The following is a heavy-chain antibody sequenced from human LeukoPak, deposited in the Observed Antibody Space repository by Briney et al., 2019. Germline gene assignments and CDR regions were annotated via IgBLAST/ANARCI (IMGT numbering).Heavy chain of an antibody. J-gene: IGHJ4*02. CDR1: GFTFSSYS. Sequence: GGSLRLSCAASGFTFSSYSMNWVRQAPGKGLEWVSSISSSSSYIYYADSVKGRFTISRDNAKNSLYLQMNSLRAEDTAVYYCARDLPNNYGDYLVDYWGQGTLVTVSS. CDR2: ISSSSSYI. V-gene: IGHV3-21*01. D-gene: IGHD4-17*01. CDR3: ARDLPNNYGDYLVDY.